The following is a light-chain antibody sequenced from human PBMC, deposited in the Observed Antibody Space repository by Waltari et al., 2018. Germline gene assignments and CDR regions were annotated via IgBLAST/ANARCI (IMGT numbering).Light chain of an antibody. CDR1: RTVLYDSNNKNY. J-gene: IGKJ2*03. CDR2: WAS. V-gene: IGKV4-1*01. CDR3: HQYYNTPYS. Sequence: DIVMTQSPDSLAVSLGERATINCKSSRTVLYDSNNKNYLAWYQQKPGQPPNLLISWASTRKSGVPDRCSGSGSGTDLTLTISTLQAEDVAVYYCHQYYNTPYSYGQGTKLEIK.